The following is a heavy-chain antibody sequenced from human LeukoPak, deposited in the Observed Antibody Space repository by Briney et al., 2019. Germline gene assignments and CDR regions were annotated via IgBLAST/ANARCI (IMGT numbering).Heavy chain of an antibody. V-gene: IGHV1-69*05. J-gene: IGHJ3*02. Sequence: ASVKVSCKASGGTFSSYAISWVRQAPGQGLEWMGGIIPIFGTANYAQKFQGRVTITTDESTSTAYMELSSLRSEDTAVYYCARRGGIAAAAAFDIWGQGTMVTVSS. CDR2: IIPIFGTA. CDR3: ARRGGIAAAAAFDI. CDR1: GGTFSSYA. D-gene: IGHD6-13*01.